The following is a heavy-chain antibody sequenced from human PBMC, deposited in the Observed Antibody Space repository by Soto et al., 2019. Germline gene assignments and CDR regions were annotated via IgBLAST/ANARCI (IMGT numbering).Heavy chain of an antibody. V-gene: IGHV4-39*01. CDR3: ARRWGYSFDC. Sequence: QLQLQESGPGLVKPSETLSLTCTVSGGSISSYYWGWIRRPPGKGLEWIGSIYYSGSTYYNPSPKSRVTISVDTSKNQFSLKLSSVTAADTAVYYCARRWGYSFDCWGQGTLVTVSS. CDR1: GGSISSYY. J-gene: IGHJ4*02. CDR2: IYYSGST. D-gene: IGHD7-27*01.